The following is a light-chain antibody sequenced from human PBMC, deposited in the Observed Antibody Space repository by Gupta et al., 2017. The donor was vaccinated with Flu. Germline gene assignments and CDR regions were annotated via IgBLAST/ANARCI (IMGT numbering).Light chain of an antibody. CDR1: QSVSNN. CDR3: QQTFSNVVT. J-gene: IGKJ4*02. V-gene: IGKV1-39*01. CDR2: GAS. Sequence: DIQMTQSPSSLSADVGDRVTITCRASQSVSNNLNWYQHKPGKAPNLLIYGASSLHSGVPSRFSGSGSGTDFVLTINGLQAEDCGTYYCQQTFSNVVTFGGGTRVEIK.